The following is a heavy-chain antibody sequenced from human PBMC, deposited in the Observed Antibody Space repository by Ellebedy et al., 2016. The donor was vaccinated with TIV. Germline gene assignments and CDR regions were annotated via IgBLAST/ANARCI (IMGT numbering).Heavy chain of an antibody. D-gene: IGHD1-26*01. J-gene: IGHJ4*02. CDR2: ISSSSSYI. Sequence: GESLKISCAASGFTFSRYSMNWVRQAPGKGLEWVSSISSSSSYIYYADSVKGRFTISRDNAKNSLYLQMTSLRAEDTAVYYCAAEVVAATSFDYWGQGTLVTVSS. V-gene: IGHV3-21*01. CDR1: GFTFSRYS. CDR3: AAEVVAATSFDY.